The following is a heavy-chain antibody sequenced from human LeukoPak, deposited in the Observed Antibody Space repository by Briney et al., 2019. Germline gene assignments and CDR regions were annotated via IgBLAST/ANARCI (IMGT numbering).Heavy chain of an antibody. Sequence: SETLSLTCTVSGGSISSYYRSWMRQPPGKGLEWIGYIYYSGRTNYHPSLKSRVIMSIDTSKNQFSLRLSSVTAADTAVYYCARGTGVAVAGNYWGQGTLVTVSS. CDR3: ARGTGVAVAGNY. J-gene: IGHJ4*02. CDR1: GGSISSYY. D-gene: IGHD6-19*01. V-gene: IGHV4-59*08. CDR2: IYYSGRT.